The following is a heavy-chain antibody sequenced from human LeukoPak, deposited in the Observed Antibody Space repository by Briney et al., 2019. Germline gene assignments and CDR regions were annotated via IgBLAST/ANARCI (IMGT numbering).Heavy chain of an antibody. CDR3: ANKYNWNYAF. J-gene: IGHJ4*02. CDR1: GFTFSSYG. V-gene: IGHV3-30*02. Sequence: PGGSLRLSCAASGFTFSSYGMHWVRQAPGKGLEWVAFIRYDGSNKYYADSVKGRFTISRDNSKNTLYLQMNSLRAEDTAVYYCANKYNWNYAFGGQGTLVTVSS. D-gene: IGHD1-7*01. CDR2: IRYDGSNK.